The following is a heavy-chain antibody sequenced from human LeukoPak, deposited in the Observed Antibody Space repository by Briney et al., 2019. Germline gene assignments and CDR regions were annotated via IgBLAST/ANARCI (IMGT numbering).Heavy chain of an antibody. Sequence: GGSLRLSCAVSGFSFSSYAMHWVRQAPGKGLEWVAVIRHDETNEYYADSVQGRFTISRDTSKNTLYLQMNSLRAEDTAVYYCAKEYTPSSPLGELDSWGQGSLVTVSS. CDR1: GFSFSSYA. J-gene: IGHJ4*02. CDR2: IRHDETNE. CDR3: AKEYTPSSPLGELDS. V-gene: IGHV3-30*02. D-gene: IGHD6-6*01.